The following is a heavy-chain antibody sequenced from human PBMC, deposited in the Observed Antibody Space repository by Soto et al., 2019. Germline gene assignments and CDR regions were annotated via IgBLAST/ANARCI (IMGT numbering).Heavy chain of an antibody. D-gene: IGHD2-2*03. V-gene: IGHV4-38-2*01. CDR2: IYHSGST. Sequence: SETLSLTCAVSGYLISTGFKWGWIRKPPGKGLEWIGSIYHSGSTYYNLSLKSRVTISADTAKNQFSLRLNSLTAADTAVYYCASGWMAAFDNWGQGTLVTVSS. J-gene: IGHJ4*02. CDR1: GYLISTGFK. CDR3: ASGWMAAFDN.